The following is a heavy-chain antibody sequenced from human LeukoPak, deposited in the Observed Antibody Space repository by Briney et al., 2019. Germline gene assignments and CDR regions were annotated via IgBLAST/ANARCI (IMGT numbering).Heavy chain of an antibody. J-gene: IGHJ6*02. D-gene: IGHD5-18*01. CDR3: AREPRYIYDAIYYGMDV. V-gene: IGHV4-59*01. Sequence: PSETLSLTCTVSGGSISSYYWSWIRQPPGKGLEWIGYIYYSGSTNYNPSLRSRVTISVDTSKNQFSLKLSSVTAADTAVYYCAREPRYIYDAIYYGMDVWGQGTTVTVSS. CDR1: GGSISSYY. CDR2: IYYSGST.